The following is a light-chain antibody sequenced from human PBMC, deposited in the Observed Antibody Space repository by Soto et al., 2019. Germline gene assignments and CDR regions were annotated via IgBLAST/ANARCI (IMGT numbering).Light chain of an antibody. J-gene: IGKJ2*01. CDR2: GAS. CDR3: QQYGGSPRT. Sequence: EIVLAQSPATLSVSPGESATLSCRASQSVRFNLAWYQQKPGQAPRLLIYGASTRATDIPARFSGSGSGTEFTLTISRLEPEDFAIYHCQQYGGSPRTFGQGTKLEIK. V-gene: IGKV3-15*01. CDR1: QSVRFN.